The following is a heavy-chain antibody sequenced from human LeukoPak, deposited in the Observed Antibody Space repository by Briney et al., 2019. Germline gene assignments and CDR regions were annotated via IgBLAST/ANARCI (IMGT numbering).Heavy chain of an antibody. CDR1: GFTVSSNY. Sequence: GGSLRLSCAASGFTVSSNYMSWVRQAPGKGLEWVSVIYSGGSTYYADSVKGRFTISRDNSKNTLYLQTNSLRAEDTAVYYCARGGYRAGGGYSYGYYFDYWGQGTLVTVSS. D-gene: IGHD5-18*01. J-gene: IGHJ4*02. V-gene: IGHV3-53*01. CDR3: ARGGYRAGGGYSYGYYFDY. CDR2: IYSGGST.